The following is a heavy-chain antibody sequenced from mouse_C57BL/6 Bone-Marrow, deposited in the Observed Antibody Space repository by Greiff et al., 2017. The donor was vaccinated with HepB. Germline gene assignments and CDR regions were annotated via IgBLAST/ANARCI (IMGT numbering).Heavy chain of an antibody. CDR3: ARVCYYGNPSWFAY. CDR2: INPRSGYT. Sequence: ESGAELAKPGASVKLSCKASGYTFTSYWMHWVKQRPGQGLEWIGYINPRSGYTKYNQKFKDKATLTADQSSSTAYMQLRSLTYEDSAVYYCARVCYYGNPSWFAYWGQGTLVTVSA. V-gene: IGHV1-7*01. D-gene: IGHD2-1*01. J-gene: IGHJ3*01. CDR1: GYTFTSYW.